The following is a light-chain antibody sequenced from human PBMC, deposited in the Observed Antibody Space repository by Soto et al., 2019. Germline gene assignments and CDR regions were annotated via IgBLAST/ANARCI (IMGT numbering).Light chain of an antibody. J-gene: IGKJ1*01. CDR2: GES. Sequence: VLTQSPGTLSVSPGERATLSCRAGQSVSGNNLAWYQQKPGRPPRLLIYGESSRASGVPDRFSGSGSGTNFTITINRLEPEDFAVYYCQQCDGTSWTFGQGTKVDIK. CDR3: QQCDGTSWT. V-gene: IGKV3-20*01. CDR1: QSVSGNN.